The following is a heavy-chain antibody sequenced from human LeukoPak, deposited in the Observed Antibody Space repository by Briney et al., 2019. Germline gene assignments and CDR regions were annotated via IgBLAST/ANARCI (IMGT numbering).Heavy chain of an antibody. CDR2: VSDDGNSR. V-gene: IGHV3-23*01. Sequence: EGSLRLSCAASGFSFSSCAMSWVRQAPGKGPQWVSGVSDDGNSRYYADSLKGRFTISRDNTANTVYLQMNNLADEDTAVYYCVKEGEGHSYAPKTGPPTGGQGSLVTVSS. J-gene: IGHJ4*02. CDR3: VKEGEGHSYAPKTGPPT. D-gene: IGHD5-18*01. CDR1: GFSFSSCA.